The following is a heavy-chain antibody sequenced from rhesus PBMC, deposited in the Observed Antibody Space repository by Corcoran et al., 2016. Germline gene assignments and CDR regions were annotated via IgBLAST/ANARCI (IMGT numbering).Heavy chain of an antibody. Sequence: QVQLQESGPGLVKPSETLSLTCAVSGGSFSSYWWSWIRHPPGKGLEWIGEINGNSASTNYNPSLKSRVTISKDASKNQFSLKLSSVTAADTAVYYCARYIATAFGYWGQGVLVTVSS. J-gene: IGHJ4*01. CDR2: INGNSAST. CDR1: GGSFSSYW. V-gene: IGHV4-80*01. CDR3: ARYIATAFGY. D-gene: IGHD6-25*01.